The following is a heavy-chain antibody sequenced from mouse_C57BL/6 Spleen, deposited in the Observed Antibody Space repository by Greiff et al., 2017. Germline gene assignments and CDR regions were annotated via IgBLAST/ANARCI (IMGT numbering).Heavy chain of an antibody. V-gene: IGHV1-15*01. CDR2: IDPETGGT. Sequence: VQLQQSGAELVRPGASVTLSCKASGYTFTDYVMHWVKQTPVHGLEWIGAIDPETGGTAYNQKFKGKAILTADKSSSAAYMELRSLTSEDSAVYYCTRTVITTRYYFDYWGQGTTLTVSS. CDR1: GYTFTDYV. J-gene: IGHJ2*01. CDR3: TRTVITTRYYFDY. D-gene: IGHD2-4*01.